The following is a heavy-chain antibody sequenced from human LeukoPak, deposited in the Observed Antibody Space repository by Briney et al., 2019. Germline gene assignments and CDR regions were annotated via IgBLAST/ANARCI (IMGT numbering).Heavy chain of an antibody. CDR1: GGSISSYY. CDR3: ARDDYYDSSGYWYY. J-gene: IGHJ4*02. D-gene: IGHD3-22*01. Sequence: SETLSLTCTVSGGSISSYYWSWIRQPAGKGLELIGRIYTSGSTNYNPSLKSRVTMSVDTSKNQFSLKLSSVTAADTAVYYCARDDYYDSSGYWYYWGQGTLVTVSS. CDR2: IYTSGST. V-gene: IGHV4-4*07.